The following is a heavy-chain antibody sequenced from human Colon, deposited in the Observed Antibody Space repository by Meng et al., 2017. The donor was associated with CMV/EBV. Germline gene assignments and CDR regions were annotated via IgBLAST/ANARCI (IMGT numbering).Heavy chain of an antibody. CDR2: VYYSGST. D-gene: IGHD6-13*01. CDR3: AREVRYTSSWSYFFDF. CDR1: GGSVSSGYTY. V-gene: IGHV4-61*01. Sequence: SETLSLTCTVSGGSVSSGYTYWSWIRQPPGQGLEWIGYVYYSGSTNYNPSLKSRVTISVDTSKNEFSLRLNSVTAADTAVYFCAREVRYTSSWSYFFDFWGQGMLVTVSS. J-gene: IGHJ4*02.